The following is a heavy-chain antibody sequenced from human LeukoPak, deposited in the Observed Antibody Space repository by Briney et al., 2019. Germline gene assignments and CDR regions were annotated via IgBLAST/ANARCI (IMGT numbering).Heavy chain of an antibody. CDR2: LHYSGST. Sequence: SETLSLTCTVSGGSISGYYWSWIRQPPGKGLEWIGYLHYSGSTNYNPSLKSRVTISVDTSKNHFSLKLTSVTAADTAVYHCARRTGFGSGWYFDYWGQGTLVTVSS. CDR3: ARRTGFGSGWYFDY. J-gene: IGHJ4*02. CDR1: GGSISGYY. D-gene: IGHD6-19*01. V-gene: IGHV4-59*12.